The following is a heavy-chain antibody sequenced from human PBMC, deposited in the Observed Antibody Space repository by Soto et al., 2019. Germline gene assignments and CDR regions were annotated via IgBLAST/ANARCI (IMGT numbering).Heavy chain of an antibody. V-gene: IGHV4-39*01. CDR3: ARSKVEMATLDY. D-gene: IGHD2-15*01. Sequence: PSETLSLTCTVSGGSISSSSYYWGWIRQPPGKGLEWIGSIYYSGSTYYNPSLKSRVTISVDTSKNQFSLKLSSVTAADTAVYYCARSKVEMATLDYWGQGTLVTVSS. CDR1: GGSISSSSYY. J-gene: IGHJ4*02. CDR2: IYYSGST.